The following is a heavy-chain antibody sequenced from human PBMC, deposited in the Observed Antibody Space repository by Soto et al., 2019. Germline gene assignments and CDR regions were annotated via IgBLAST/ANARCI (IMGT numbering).Heavy chain of an antibody. CDR1: GGTFNTYA. J-gene: IGHJ4*02. CDR2: ISPMFGAA. Sequence: QVQLVQSGAEMKKPGSSVKVSCQSSGGTFNTYAMNWVRQAPGQGPEWMGDISPMFGAANYAPKFQGRVTNTADESTGTSYRQLSSLTSEDTALYLCAREVQVHTPAFVYWGQGTLVTVSS. V-gene: IGHV1-69*19. D-gene: IGHD3-10*01. CDR3: AREVQVHTPAFVY.